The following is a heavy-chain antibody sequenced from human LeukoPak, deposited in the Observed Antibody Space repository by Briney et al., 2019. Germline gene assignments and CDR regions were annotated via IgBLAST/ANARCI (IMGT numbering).Heavy chain of an antibody. J-gene: IGHJ4*02. CDR1: GFTFNTYA. V-gene: IGHV3-23*01. CDR3: AKGSRRSYPYYFDY. CDR2: IIDSGDST. Sequence: PGGSLRLSCAASGFTFNTYATAWVRQAPGKGLEWVSAIIDSGDSTYYGDSVKGRFAISRDNSRNTLYPQMSNLRAEDTAIYYCAKGSRRSYPYYFDYWGQGTLVTVSS. D-gene: IGHD1-26*01.